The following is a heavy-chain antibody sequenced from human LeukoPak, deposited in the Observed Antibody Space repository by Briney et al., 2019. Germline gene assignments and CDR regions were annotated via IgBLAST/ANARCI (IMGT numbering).Heavy chain of an antibody. V-gene: IGHV3-23*01. CDR1: GFTVSSNY. CDR2: ISPSGDIT. CDR3: AKDDAWLRFGE. D-gene: IGHD3-10*01. J-gene: IGHJ4*02. Sequence: PGGSLRLSCAASGFTVSSNYMSWVRQAPGKGLEWVSGISPSGDITYYADSVKGRFTISRDNSKNTLYLEVISLTAEDTAVYYCAKDDAWLRFGEWSQGTLVTVYS.